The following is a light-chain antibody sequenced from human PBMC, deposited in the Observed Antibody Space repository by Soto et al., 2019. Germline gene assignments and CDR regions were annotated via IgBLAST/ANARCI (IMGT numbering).Light chain of an antibody. V-gene: IGKV3-15*01. CDR3: QQYNNWLRT. Sequence: EIVMTQSPATLSVSPGERATLSCRASQSVSSNLAWYQQKPGQAPRLLIYYASTRATGIPARFSGSVSGTEFTPTISSLQSEDFAVYYCQQYNNWLRTFGQGTRLENK. CDR1: QSVSSN. J-gene: IGKJ5*01. CDR2: YAS.